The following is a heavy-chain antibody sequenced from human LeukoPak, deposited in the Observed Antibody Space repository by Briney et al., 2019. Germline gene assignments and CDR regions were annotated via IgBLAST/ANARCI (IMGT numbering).Heavy chain of an antibody. CDR3: AKDPSFRPGYFDY. CDR1: GSTFSSYG. J-gene: IGHJ4*02. CDR2: IRYDGSNK. Sequence: QPGGSLRLSCAAAGSTFSSYGMHWVRPAPGKGLEWVAFIRYDGSNKYYADSVKGRFTISRDNSKSTLYLQMNSLRAEDTAVYYCAKDPSFRPGYFDYWGQGTLVTVSS. V-gene: IGHV3-30*02.